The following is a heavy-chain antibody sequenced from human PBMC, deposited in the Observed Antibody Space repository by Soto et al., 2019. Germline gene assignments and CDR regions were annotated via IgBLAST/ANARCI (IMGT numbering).Heavy chain of an antibody. V-gene: IGHV1-18*01. J-gene: IGHJ6*02. D-gene: IGHD3-3*01. CDR1: GYTFTSYG. Sequence: QVQLVQSGAEVKKPGASVKVSCKASGYTFTSYGISWVRQAPGQGLEWMGWISAYNGNTNYAQKLQGRVTMTTDTATSTAYMELRSLRSDDTAVYYCAREFTIFGVVSYYYGMDVWGQGTTVTVSS. CDR2: ISAYNGNT. CDR3: AREFTIFGVVSYYYGMDV.